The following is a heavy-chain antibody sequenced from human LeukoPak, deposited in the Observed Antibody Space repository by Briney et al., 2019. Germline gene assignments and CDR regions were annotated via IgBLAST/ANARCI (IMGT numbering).Heavy chain of an antibody. CDR3: ARGSSTNRPSFAFDY. V-gene: IGHV1-69*13. D-gene: IGHD1-14*01. Sequence: ASVKVSCKASGGTFSSYPISWMRQAPGQGLEWMGGIIPISGATNDAQKFKGRLTITADESTGTAYMELSSLRSEDTAVYYCARGSSTNRPSFAFDYWGQGTLVTVSS. CDR1: GGTFSSYP. CDR2: IIPISGAT. J-gene: IGHJ4*02.